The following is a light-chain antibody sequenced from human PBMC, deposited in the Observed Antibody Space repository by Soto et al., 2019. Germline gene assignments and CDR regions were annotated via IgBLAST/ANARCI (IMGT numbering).Light chain of an antibody. CDR2: VAS. Sequence: DIQMTQSPSSLSSSVGDRVTMTWRASQSISRYLNWYQQKPGKAPNVLIYVASSLQSEVPSRFSGSGSGTDFTLTITSLKTEDFATYYCQQSYGTPITFGQGTRLEIK. CDR3: QQSYGTPIT. V-gene: IGKV1-39*01. CDR1: QSISRY. J-gene: IGKJ5*01.